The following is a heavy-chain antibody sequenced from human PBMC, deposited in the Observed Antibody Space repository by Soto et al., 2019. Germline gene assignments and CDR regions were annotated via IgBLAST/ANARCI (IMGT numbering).Heavy chain of an antibody. V-gene: IGHV2-70*11. CDR3: ARIRRGSGYGYYFDY. J-gene: IGHJ4*02. CDR1: GFSLSTSGMC. CDR2: IDWDDDK. Sequence: SGPTLVNPTQTLTLTCTFSGFSLSTSGMCVSWIRQPPGKALDWLARIDWDDDKYYRTSLKTRLTISKDTSKHQVVLTMTNMDPVDTATFYCARIRRGSGYGYYFDYWGQGTLVTVSS. D-gene: IGHD5-12*01.